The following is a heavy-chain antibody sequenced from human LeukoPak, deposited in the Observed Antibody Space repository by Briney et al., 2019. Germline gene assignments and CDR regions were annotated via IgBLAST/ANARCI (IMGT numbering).Heavy chain of an antibody. CDR2: MNPNSGNT. CDR3: ARAGPYYDFWSGYYYPFDP. D-gene: IGHD3-3*01. V-gene: IGHV1-8*01. CDR1: GYTFTSYD. Sequence: ASVKVSCKASGYTFTSYDINWVRQATGQGLEWMGWMNPNSGNTGYARKFQGRVTMTRNTSISTAYMELSSLRSEDTAVYYCARAGPYYDFWSGYYYPFDPWGQGTLVTVSS. J-gene: IGHJ5*02.